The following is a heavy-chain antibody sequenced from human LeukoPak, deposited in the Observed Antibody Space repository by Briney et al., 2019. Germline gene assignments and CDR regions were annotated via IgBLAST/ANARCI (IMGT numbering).Heavy chain of an antibody. V-gene: IGHV3-21*01. J-gene: IGHJ3*02. CDR3: ATRSCGGDCYSGINAFDI. D-gene: IGHD2-21*02. CDR2: ISSSSSYI. Sequence: PGGSLRLSCAGSGFTFRFYAMNWVRQAPGKGLEWVSSISSSSSYIYYADSVKGRFTISRDNAKNSLYLQMNSLRAEDTAVYYCATRSCGGDCYSGINAFDIWGQGTMVTVSS. CDR1: GFTFRFYA.